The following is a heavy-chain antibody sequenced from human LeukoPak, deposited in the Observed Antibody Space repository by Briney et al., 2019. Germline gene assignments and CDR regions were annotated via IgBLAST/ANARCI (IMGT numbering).Heavy chain of an antibody. Sequence: GRSLRLSCAASGFTFDDYAMHWVRQAPGKGLEWVAVISYDGSNKYYADSVKGRFTISRDNSKNTLYLQMNSLRAEDTAVYYCARDEGYYDFWSGYQGDAFDIWGQGTMVTVSS. V-gene: IGHV3-30-3*01. CDR3: ARDEGYYDFWSGYQGDAFDI. J-gene: IGHJ3*02. CDR1: GFTFDDYA. CDR2: ISYDGSNK. D-gene: IGHD3-3*01.